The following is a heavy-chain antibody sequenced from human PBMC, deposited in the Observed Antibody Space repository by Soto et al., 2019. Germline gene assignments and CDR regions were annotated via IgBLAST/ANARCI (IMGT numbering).Heavy chain of an antibody. CDR1: GFTFSLYG. D-gene: IGHD6-13*01. V-gene: IGHV3-30*18. CDR2: ITYEGSHQ. Sequence: QVQLVESGGGVVQPGKSVRLSCAASGFTFSLYGIHWVRQAPGKGLEWVAFITYEGSHQDYVDSVKGRFTLSRDNSKNIVYLQMNSLRPEDTAVYYCAKDVTAAVDNYYNTGLDVWGHGTTVTVSS. CDR3: AKDVTAAVDNYYNTGLDV. J-gene: IGHJ6*02.